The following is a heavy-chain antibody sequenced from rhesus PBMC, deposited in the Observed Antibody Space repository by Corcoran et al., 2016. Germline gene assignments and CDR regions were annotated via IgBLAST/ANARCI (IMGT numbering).Heavy chain of an antibody. CDR1: GCTFSGYE. CDR3: ARHRYFDY. J-gene: IGHJ4*01. CDR2: IGGDSSYT. V-gene: IGHV3-115*02. Sequence: EVQLAESGGGLVQPGVSMRLSCAASGCTFSGYELHWVRQAQGEGLESVSVIGGDSSYTHYADSVKGRFTISRDNAKNSLSLQMNRLRAEDTAVYYCARHRYFDYWGQGVLVTVSS.